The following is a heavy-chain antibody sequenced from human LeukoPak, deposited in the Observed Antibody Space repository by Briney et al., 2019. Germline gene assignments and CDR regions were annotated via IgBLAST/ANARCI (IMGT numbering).Heavy chain of an antibody. J-gene: IGHJ4*02. V-gene: IGHV3-30*03. D-gene: IGHD3-10*01. CDR1: GFTVSSNY. Sequence: PGGSLRLSCAASGFTVSSNYMSWVRQAPGKGLEWVAVMSYDEINKKYADSVQGRFTISRDNSKNTLYLQMNSLRAEDTAVYYCARGNMIRVEGEVYWGQGTLVTVSS. CDR2: MSYDEINK. CDR3: ARGNMIRVEGEVY.